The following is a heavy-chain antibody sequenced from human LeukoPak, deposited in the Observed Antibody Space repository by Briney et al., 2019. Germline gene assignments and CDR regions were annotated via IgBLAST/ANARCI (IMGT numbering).Heavy chain of an antibody. J-gene: IGHJ3*02. CDR2: IYYSGST. Sequence: SETLSLTCTVSGGSISSYSWTWIRQPPGKGLEWIESIYYSGSTNYNPSLKGRVTISADTSKNQFSLKLSSVTAADTAVYYCVRDRVLGAFDIWGQGIMVTVSS. CDR1: GGSISSYS. D-gene: IGHD3-16*01. V-gene: IGHV4-59*01. CDR3: VRDRVLGAFDI.